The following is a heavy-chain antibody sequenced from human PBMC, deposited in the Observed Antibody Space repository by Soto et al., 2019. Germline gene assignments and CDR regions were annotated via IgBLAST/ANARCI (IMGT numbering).Heavy chain of an antibody. V-gene: IGHV1-2*04. CDR1: GYTFTGYY. D-gene: IGHD5-18*01. CDR2: INPNSDGT. Sequence: ASVKVSCKASGYTFTGYYMHWVRQAPGQGLEWMGWINPNSDGTNYAQKFQGWVTMTRDTSISTAYMELSRLRSDDTAVYYCARGGGYSYGYRAYYYYMDVWGKGTTVTVSS. J-gene: IGHJ6*03. CDR3: ARGGGYSYGYRAYYYYMDV.